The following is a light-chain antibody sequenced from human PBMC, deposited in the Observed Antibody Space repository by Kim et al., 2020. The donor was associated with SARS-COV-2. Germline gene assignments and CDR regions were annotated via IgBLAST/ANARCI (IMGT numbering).Light chain of an antibody. V-gene: IGLV3-19*01. Sequence: VAWGQTVRITCQGDSLRSYYATWYQQKPGQAPILVIYGKNNRPSGIPDRFSGSSSGNTASLTISGTQAGDEADYYCNSRDSNDNVVFGGGTQLTVL. CDR1: SLRSYY. CDR2: GKN. CDR3: NSRDSNDNVV. J-gene: IGLJ2*01.